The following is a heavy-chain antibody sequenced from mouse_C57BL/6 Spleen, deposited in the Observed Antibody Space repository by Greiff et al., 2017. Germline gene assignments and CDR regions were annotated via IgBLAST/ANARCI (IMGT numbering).Heavy chain of an antibody. V-gene: IGHV1-69*01. CDR1: GYTFTSYW. CDR3: SRWHYGSSYAMDY. J-gene: IGHJ4*01. D-gene: IGHD1-1*01. CDR2: IDPSDSYT. Sequence: QVQLQQPGAELVMPGASVKLSCKASGYTFTSYWMHWVKQRPGQGLEWIGEIDPSDSYTNYNQKLKGKSTLTVDKSSSTAYMQLSSLTSEDSAVYFYSRWHYGSSYAMDYWGQGTSVTVSS.